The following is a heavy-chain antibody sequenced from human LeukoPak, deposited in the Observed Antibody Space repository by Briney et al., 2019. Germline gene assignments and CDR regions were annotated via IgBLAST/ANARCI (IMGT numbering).Heavy chain of an antibody. CDR3: ARDKGLVTMVRGGGRPNWFDP. V-gene: IGHV1-2*02. D-gene: IGHD3-10*01. CDR1: GYTFTGYY. Sequence: ASAKVSCKASGYTFTGYYMHWVRQAPGQGLEWMGWINPNSGGTNYAQKFQGRVTMTRDTSISTAYMELSRLRSDDTAVYYCARDKGLVTMVRGGGRPNWFDPWGQGTLVTVSS. J-gene: IGHJ5*02. CDR2: INPNSGGT.